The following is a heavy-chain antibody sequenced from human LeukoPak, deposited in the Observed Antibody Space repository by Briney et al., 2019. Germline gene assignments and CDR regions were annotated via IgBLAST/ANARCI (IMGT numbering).Heavy chain of an antibody. V-gene: IGHV4-39*01. Sequence: SETLYLTCTVPRGSISSSSYYWGWIRQPPGKGLEWIGSIYYSGSTSYNPSLKSRATISVDTSKNQFSLKLDSVTAADTAVYYCARNASDSGTSYFDYWGQGTLVTVSS. D-gene: IGHD1-26*01. CDR2: IYYSGST. J-gene: IGHJ4*02. CDR3: ARNASDSGTSYFDY. CDR1: RGSISSSSYY.